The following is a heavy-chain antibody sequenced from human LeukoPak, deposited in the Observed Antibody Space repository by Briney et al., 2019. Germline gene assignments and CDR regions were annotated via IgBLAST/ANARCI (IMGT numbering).Heavy chain of an antibody. CDR3: AKDIDSCGHRGYFDY. Sequence: GGSLRLSCAASGFTFDDYAMHWVRQAPGKGLEWVSLISWDGGSTYYADSVKGRFTISRDNSKNSLYLQMNSLRAEDTALYYCAKDIDSCGHRGYFDYWGQGTLVTVSS. CDR2: ISWDGGST. D-gene: IGHD5-18*01. J-gene: IGHJ4*02. CDR1: GFTFDDYA. V-gene: IGHV3-43D*03.